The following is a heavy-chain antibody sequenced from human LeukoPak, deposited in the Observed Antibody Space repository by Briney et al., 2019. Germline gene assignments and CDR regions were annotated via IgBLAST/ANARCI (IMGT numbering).Heavy chain of an antibody. Sequence: SETLSLTCTVSGGSISSYYWSWIRQPPGKGLEWIGYIYYSGSTNYNPSLKSRVTISVDTSKNQFSLKLSSVTAADTAVYYCARESEEASSGWYSYYYMDVWGKGTTVTISS. D-gene: IGHD6-19*01. V-gene: IGHV4-59*01. J-gene: IGHJ6*03. CDR3: ARESEEASSGWYSYYYMDV. CDR1: GGSISSYY. CDR2: IYYSGST.